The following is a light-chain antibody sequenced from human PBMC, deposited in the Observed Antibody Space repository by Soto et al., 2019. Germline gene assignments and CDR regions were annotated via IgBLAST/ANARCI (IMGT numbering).Light chain of an antibody. CDR1: SSNIGAGYE. CDR3: QAYDSSLSGYV. Sequence: QSVLTQPPSVSAAPGQRVTISCTGSSSNIGAGYEAHWYQQVPGTAPKLLIYENNNRPSGVPDRFSGSKSGTSASLAITGLQAEDEAEYDCQAYDSSLSGYVVGTGTKVTVL. V-gene: IGLV1-40*01. CDR2: ENN. J-gene: IGLJ1*01.